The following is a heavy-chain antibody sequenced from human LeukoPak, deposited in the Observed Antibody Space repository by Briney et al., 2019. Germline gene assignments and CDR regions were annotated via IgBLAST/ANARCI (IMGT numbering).Heavy chain of an antibody. V-gene: IGHV3-74*01. Sequence: GGSLRLSCVASGFTFSSYWMHWVRQAPGKGLVWVSRINSDGSSTSYADSVKGRFTISRDNAKNTLYLQMNSLRAEDTAVYYCANFINCSSTSCYNYWGQGTLVTVSS. J-gene: IGHJ4*02. D-gene: IGHD2-2*02. CDR2: INSDGSST. CDR1: GFTFSSYW. CDR3: ANFINCSSTSCYNY.